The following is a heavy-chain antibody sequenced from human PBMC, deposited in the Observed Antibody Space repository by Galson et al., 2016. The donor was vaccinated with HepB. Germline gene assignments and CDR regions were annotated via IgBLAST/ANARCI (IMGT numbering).Heavy chain of an antibody. V-gene: IGHV3-11*05. Sequence: SLRLSCAVSGLTFSDYYMTWIRQAPGKGLEWVSYISSASNYIRYADSVKGRFTISRDNAKNALYLQLNSLRAEDTAVYYCAKDLRGGAYGYHFEYWGQGTLVTVSS. CDR2: ISSASNYI. CDR1: GLTFSDYY. D-gene: IGHD5-18*01. J-gene: IGHJ4*02. CDR3: AKDLRGGAYGYHFEY.